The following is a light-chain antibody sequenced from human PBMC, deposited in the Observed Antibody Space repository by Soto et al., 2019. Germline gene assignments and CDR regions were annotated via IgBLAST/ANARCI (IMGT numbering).Light chain of an antibody. CDR3: AAWDDSLNGPV. J-gene: IGLJ3*02. V-gene: IGLV1-44*01. Sequence: QSVLTQPPSASGTPGQRVTISCSGSSPNIGINTVNWYQQLPGAAPKLLIYSNNQRPSGVPDRFSGSKSGTSASLATSGLQSEDEDDYYCAAWDDSLNGPVFGGGTKVTVL. CDR1: SPNIGINT. CDR2: SNN.